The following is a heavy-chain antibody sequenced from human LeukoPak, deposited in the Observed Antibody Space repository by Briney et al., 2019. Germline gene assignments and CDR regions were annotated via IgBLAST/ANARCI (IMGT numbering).Heavy chain of an antibody. CDR3: ARSLYGGFDY. CDR1: GFTFNTYT. Sequence: PGGSLRPSCAASGFTFNTYTMNWVRQAPGKGLEWVSYISGSSGIIDYADSVRGRFTISRDNAKNSLYLQMNSLRAEDTAVYYCARSLYGGFDYWGQGTLVTVSS. V-gene: IGHV3-48*01. CDR2: ISGSSGII. D-gene: IGHD3-16*01. J-gene: IGHJ4*02.